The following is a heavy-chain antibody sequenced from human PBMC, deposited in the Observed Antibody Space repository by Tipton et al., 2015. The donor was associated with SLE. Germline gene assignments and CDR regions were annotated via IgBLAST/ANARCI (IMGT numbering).Heavy chain of an antibody. V-gene: IGHV3-74*01. D-gene: IGHD3-10*01. Sequence: LSLTCAASRFTFSSYWMHWVRQAPGKGLVWLSRINSDGSSTTYADSVKGRFTISRDNAKNTLYLQMNSLRAEDTAVYYCARGLWFGELPYGDAFDIWGQGTMVTVSS. J-gene: IGHJ3*02. CDR2: INSDGSST. CDR1: RFTFSSYW. CDR3: ARGLWFGELPYGDAFDI.